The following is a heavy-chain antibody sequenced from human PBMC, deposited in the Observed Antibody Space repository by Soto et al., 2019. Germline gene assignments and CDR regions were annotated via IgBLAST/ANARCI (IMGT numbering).Heavy chain of an antibody. D-gene: IGHD4-17*01. CDR2: IYYSGST. CDR3: AREKPNDYGGNYDY. V-gene: IGHV4-30-4*01. CDR1: GGSISSGDYY. Sequence: SETLSLTCTVSGGSISSGDYYWSWIRQPPGKGLEWIGYIYYSGSTYYNPSLKSRVTISVDTSKNQFSLKLSSVTAADTAVYYCAREKPNDYGGNYDYWGQGTLVTVS. J-gene: IGHJ4*02.